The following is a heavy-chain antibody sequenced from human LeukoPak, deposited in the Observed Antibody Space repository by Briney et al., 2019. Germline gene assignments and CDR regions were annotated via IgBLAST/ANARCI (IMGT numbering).Heavy chain of an antibody. CDR2: ISYDGSNK. J-gene: IGHJ4*02. CDR3: SSGWLFGY. V-gene: IGHV3-30*04. CDR1: GFTFSSYA. Sequence: GRSLRLSCAASGFTFSSYAMHWVRQAPGKGLEWMAFISYDGSNKYYADSVKGRFTISRDNSKNTLYLQMNSLRAEDTAVYYCSSGWLFGYWGQGTLVTVSS. D-gene: IGHD3-10*01.